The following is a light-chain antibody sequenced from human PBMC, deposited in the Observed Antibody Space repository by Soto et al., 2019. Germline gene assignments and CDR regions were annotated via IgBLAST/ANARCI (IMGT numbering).Light chain of an antibody. Sequence: EIVMTQSPATLSVSPGERATLSCRASQSVSSDLAWYQQRPGQAPRLLIYAASTRAPGIPTRFSGSGSGTGFTLTISSLQSEDFAVYYCQQYNSWPPKTFGQGTKVEIK. CDR2: AAS. J-gene: IGKJ1*01. CDR1: QSVSSD. V-gene: IGKV3-15*01. CDR3: QQYNSWPPKT.